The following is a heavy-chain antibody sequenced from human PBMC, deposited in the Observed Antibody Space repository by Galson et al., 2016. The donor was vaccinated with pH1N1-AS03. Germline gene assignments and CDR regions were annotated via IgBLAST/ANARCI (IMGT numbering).Heavy chain of an antibody. D-gene: IGHD6-19*01. CDR3: VRDNIPAGASDY. CDR2: VYHGGSK. Sequence: VSGSPVISGYYWGWIRQPPGKGLEWIGSVYHGGSKYYSPSLKSRVTISLDTSNNQVSLNLNTVTAADTAVYFCVRDNIPAGASDYWGPGTLVTVSS. CDR1: GSPVISGYY. J-gene: IGHJ4*02. V-gene: IGHV4-38-2*02.